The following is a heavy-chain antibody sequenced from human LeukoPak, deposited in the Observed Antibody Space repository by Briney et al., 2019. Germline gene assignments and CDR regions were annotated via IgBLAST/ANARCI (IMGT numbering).Heavy chain of an antibody. V-gene: IGHV3-23*01. J-gene: IGHJ3*02. CDR3: ASPWYSSSPRAFDI. Sequence: PGGSLRLSCAASGFTFFTYAMSWVRQAPGKGLEWVSAIGGGGGNTYYADSVRGRFTISRDNSKNTLYLQMNSLRAEDTAVYYCASPWYSSSPRAFDIWGQGTMVTVSS. D-gene: IGHD6-13*01. CDR1: GFTFFTYA. CDR2: IGGGGGNT.